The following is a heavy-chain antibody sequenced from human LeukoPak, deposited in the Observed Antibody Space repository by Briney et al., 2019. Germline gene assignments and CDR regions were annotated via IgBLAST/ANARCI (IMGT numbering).Heavy chain of an antibody. D-gene: IGHD6-19*01. Sequence: PSETLSLTCAVYGGSFSGYYWSWIRQPPGKGLEWIGEINHSGSTNYNPSLKSRVTISVDTSKNQFSLKLSSVTAADTAVYYCARGKPGIAVATHRRNCHYFDYWGQGTLVTVSS. V-gene: IGHV4-34*01. CDR2: INHSGST. CDR1: GGSFSGYY. CDR3: ARGKPGIAVATHRRNCHYFDY. J-gene: IGHJ4*02.